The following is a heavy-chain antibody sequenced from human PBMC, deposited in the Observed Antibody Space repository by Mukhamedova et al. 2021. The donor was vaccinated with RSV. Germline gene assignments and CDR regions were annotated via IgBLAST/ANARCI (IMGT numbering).Heavy chain of an antibody. V-gene: IGHV1-69*01. CDR2: IFGTA. D-gene: IGHD1-1*01. Sequence: IFGTANYAQKFQGRVTITADESTSTAYMELSSLRSEDTAVYYCASEPVQLERRGDLNYFDYWGQGTLVTVSS. J-gene: IGHJ4*02. CDR3: ASEPVQLERRGDLNYFDY.